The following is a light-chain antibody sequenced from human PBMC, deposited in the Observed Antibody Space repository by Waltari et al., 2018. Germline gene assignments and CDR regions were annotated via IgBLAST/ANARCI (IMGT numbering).Light chain of an antibody. V-gene: IGKV1-27*01. CDR3: QRYNSAPWT. J-gene: IGKJ1*01. CDR1: QDISDDY. CDR2: LAS. Sequence: DFQMTQSPSSLSASVGDTVTITCRASQDISDDYLAWYQQKPGKSPELLIYLASTLQFGVPSRFRGSGSGKDFTLTITSLQPEDVATYYCQRYNSAPWTFGQGTKVEIK.